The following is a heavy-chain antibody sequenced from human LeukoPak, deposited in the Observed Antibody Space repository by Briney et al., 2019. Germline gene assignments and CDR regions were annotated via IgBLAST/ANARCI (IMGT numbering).Heavy chain of an antibody. J-gene: IGHJ2*01. CDR2: IYYSGST. CDR3: ARVEYYDSSGYYYNWYFDL. CDR1: GGSISSYY. Sequence: PSETVSLTCTVFGGSISSYYWSWIRQPPGKGLEWIGYIYYSGSTNYNPSLKSRVTISVDTSKNQFSLKLSSVTAADTAVYYCARVEYYDSSGYYYNWYFDLWGRGTLVTVSS. V-gene: IGHV4-59*01. D-gene: IGHD3-22*01.